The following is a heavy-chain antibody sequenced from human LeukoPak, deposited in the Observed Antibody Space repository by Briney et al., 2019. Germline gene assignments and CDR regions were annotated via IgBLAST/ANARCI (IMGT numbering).Heavy chain of an antibody. D-gene: IGHD6-13*01. CDR3: ARDRGYSSSWYSDY. CDR2: ISSGSNYI. J-gene: IGHJ4*02. CDR1: GFTFSS. V-gene: IGHV3-21*04. Sequence: GGSLRLSCAASGFTFSSMNWVRQAPGKGLEWVSSISSGSNYIYYARSVKGRFTISRDNSKNTLYLQMNSLRAEDTAVYYCARDRGYSSSWYSDYWGQGTLVTVSS.